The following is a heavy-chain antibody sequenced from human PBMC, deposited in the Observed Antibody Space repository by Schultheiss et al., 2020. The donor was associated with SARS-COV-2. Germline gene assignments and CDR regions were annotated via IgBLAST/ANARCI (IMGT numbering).Heavy chain of an antibody. J-gene: IGHJ4*02. Sequence: SETLSLTCTVHGGSISNNAYFWGWIRQSPGKGLEWIGSIYHSGSTYYNPSLKSRVTISVDTSKNQFSLKLSSVTAADTAVYYCARRSKEQQLVSPFDYWGQGTLVTVSS. CDR1: GGSISNNAYF. D-gene: IGHD6-13*01. V-gene: IGHV4-39*01. CDR2: IYHSGST. CDR3: ARRSKEQQLVSPFDY.